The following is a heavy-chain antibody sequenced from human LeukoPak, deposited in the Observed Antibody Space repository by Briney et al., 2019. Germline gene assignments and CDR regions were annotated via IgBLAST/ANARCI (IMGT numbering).Heavy chain of an antibody. Sequence: ASVEVSCKASGYTFTSYGISWVRQAPGQGLEWMGWTSAYNGNTNYAQKLQGRVTMTTDTSTSTAYMELRSLRSDDTAVYYCARGSPLYGFYKSWFDPWGQGTLVTVSS. V-gene: IGHV1-18*01. D-gene: IGHD3-10*01. J-gene: IGHJ5*02. CDR3: ARGSPLYGFYKSWFDP. CDR2: TSAYNGNT. CDR1: GYTFTSYG.